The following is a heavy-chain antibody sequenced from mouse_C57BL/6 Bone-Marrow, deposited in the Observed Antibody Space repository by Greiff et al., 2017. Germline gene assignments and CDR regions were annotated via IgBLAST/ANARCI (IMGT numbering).Heavy chain of an antibody. Sequence: VKLVESGAELVKPGASVKMSCKASGYTFTTYPIEWMKQNHGKSLEWIGNFHPYNDDTKYNEKFKGKATLTVEKSSSTVYLELSRLTSDDSAVYYCARRGYGNYGAWFAYWGQGTLVTVSA. D-gene: IGHD2-1*01. CDR2: FHPYNDDT. CDR1: GYTFTTYP. V-gene: IGHV1-47*01. CDR3: ARRGYGNYGAWFAY. J-gene: IGHJ3*01.